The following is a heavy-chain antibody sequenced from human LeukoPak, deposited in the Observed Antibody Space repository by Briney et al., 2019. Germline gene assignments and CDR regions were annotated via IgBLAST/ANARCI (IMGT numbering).Heavy chain of an antibody. Sequence: SETLSLTCTVSGDSISSGSYYWGWIRQPPGKGLEWIGIIYYSGSTYYNPSLKSRVTISVDTSKNQFSLKLSSLTAADTAVYYCARSLHISAPFDVWGQGTLVTVSS. CDR3: ARSLHISAPFDV. CDR2: IYYSGST. CDR1: GDSISSGSYY. J-gene: IGHJ4*02. V-gene: IGHV4-39*01. D-gene: IGHD2-21*01.